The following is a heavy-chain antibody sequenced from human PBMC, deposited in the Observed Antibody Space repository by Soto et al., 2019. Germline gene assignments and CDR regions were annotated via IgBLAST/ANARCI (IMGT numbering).Heavy chain of an antibody. CDR1: GYTFTSFG. CDR3: ARNTSRLYFDY. V-gene: IGHV1-18*01. CDR2: ISAYNGNT. Sequence: QVQLVQSGAEVKKPGASVKVSCKASGYTFTSFGISWVRQAPGQGLEWMGWISAYNGNTNYAQNLQGRDTMTTDTPTSTVYMEVRPVRSDDTAVYYCARNTSRLYFDYLGQGALVTVSS. J-gene: IGHJ4*02.